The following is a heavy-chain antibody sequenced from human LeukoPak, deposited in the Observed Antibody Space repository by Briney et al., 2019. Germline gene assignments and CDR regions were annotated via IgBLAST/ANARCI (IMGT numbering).Heavy chain of an antibody. D-gene: IGHD4-17*01. V-gene: IGHV1-46*01. J-gene: IGHJ5*02. CDR1: GYTFTSYY. Sequence: GASVKVSCKASGYTFTSYYMHWVRQAPGQGLEWMGIINPSGGSTSYAQKFQGRVTMTRDTSTSKVYMELSSLRSADTAVYYCARRGEDYGDYAGWFDPWGQGTLVTVSS. CDR2: INPSGGST. CDR3: ARRGEDYGDYAGWFDP.